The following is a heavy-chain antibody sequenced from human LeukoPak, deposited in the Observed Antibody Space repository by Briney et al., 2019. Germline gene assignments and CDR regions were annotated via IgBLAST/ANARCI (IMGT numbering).Heavy chain of an antibody. J-gene: IGHJ2*01. D-gene: IGHD3-22*01. V-gene: IGHV4-34*01. CDR1: AESFSGYY. Sequence: PSETLSLARAGNAESFSGYYGSWIRQPPGKGLEWIGEINHSGSTNYNPSLKSRVTISVDTSKNQFSLKLSSVTAADSAVYYCARAARQGFTMIVVPFFYFDLWGRGTLVTVSS. CDR3: ARAARQGFTMIVVPFFYFDL. CDR2: INHSGST.